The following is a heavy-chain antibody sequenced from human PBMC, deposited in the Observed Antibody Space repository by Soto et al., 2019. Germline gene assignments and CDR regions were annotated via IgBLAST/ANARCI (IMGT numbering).Heavy chain of an antibody. Sequence: ASVKVSCKASGYTFASYYMHWVRQAPGQGLEWMGIINPSGGSTSYAQKFQGRVTMTRDTSTSTVYMELSSLRSEDTAEYYCARQMATITGAFDIWGQGTMVTVSS. CDR1: GYTFASYY. CDR2: INPSGGST. CDR3: ARQMATITGAFDI. D-gene: IGHD5-12*01. V-gene: IGHV1-46*03. J-gene: IGHJ3*02.